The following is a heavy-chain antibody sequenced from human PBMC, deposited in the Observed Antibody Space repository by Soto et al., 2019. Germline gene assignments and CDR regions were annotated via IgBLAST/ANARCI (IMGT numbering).Heavy chain of an antibody. CDR3: AADYLRDYSAFDI. V-gene: IGHV1-24*01. D-gene: IGHD4-17*01. Sequence: ASVKVSCKVSGCTLTELSMHWVRQAPGKGLEWMGGFDPEDGETIYAQKFQGRVTMTEDTSTDTAYMELSSLRSEDTAVYYCAADYLRDYSAFDIWGQGTMVTVSS. J-gene: IGHJ3*02. CDR2: FDPEDGET. CDR1: GCTLTELS.